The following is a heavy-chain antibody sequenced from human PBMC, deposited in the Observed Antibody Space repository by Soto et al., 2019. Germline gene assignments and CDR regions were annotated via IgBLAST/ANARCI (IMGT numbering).Heavy chain of an antibody. J-gene: IGHJ6*02. V-gene: IGHV5-51*01. CDR2: IYPGDSDT. CDR3: ATQWLMSGYYFFGMDV. CDR1: GYSFTSYW. D-gene: IGHD3-22*01. Sequence: GESLKISCKGSGYSFTSYWIGWVRQMPGKGLEWMGIIYPGDSDTRYSPSFQGQVTISADKSISTAYLQWSSLKASDTAMYYCATQWLMSGYYFFGMDVWGQGTTVTVSS.